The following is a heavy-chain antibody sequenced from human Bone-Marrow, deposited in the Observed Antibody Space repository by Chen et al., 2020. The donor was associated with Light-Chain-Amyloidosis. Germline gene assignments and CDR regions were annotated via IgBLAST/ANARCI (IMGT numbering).Heavy chain of an antibody. D-gene: IGHD6-13*01. V-gene: IGHV4-4*07. CDR3: ARSSSSWYEEYYYYYYYMDV. CDR2: IYTSGST. CDR1: GGSISSYY. Sequence: QVQLQESGPGLVKPSETLSLTCTVSGGSISSYYWSWIRQPAGKGLEWIGRIYTSGSTNYNPSLKSRVTMSVDTSKNQLSLKLSSVTAADTAVYYCARSSSSWYEEYYYYYYYMDVWGKGTTVTVSS. J-gene: IGHJ6*03.